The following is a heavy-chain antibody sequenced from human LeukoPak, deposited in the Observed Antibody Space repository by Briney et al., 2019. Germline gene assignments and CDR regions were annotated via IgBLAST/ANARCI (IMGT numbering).Heavy chain of an antibody. J-gene: IGHJ4*02. Sequence: QTGGSLRLSCAASGFTFSSYSMNWVRQAPGKGLEWVAVIWYDGSNKYYADSVKGRFTISRDNSKNTLYLQMNSLRAEDTAVYYCAREPNRFVDYYFDYWGQGTLVTVSS. D-gene: IGHD3-10*01. CDR3: AREPNRFVDYYFDY. CDR1: GFTFSSYS. CDR2: IWYDGSNK. V-gene: IGHV3-33*08.